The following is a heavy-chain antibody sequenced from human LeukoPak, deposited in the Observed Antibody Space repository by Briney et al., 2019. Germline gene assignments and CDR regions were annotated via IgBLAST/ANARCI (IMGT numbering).Heavy chain of an antibody. Sequence: GGSLRLACAASGFTFSSYSMNWVRQAPGKGLEWVSSISSSSSYIYYADSVKGRFTISRDNAKNSLYLQMNSLRAEDTAVYYCARVLVATIDLDYWGQGTLVTVSS. CDR3: ARVLVATIDLDY. CDR1: GFTFSSYS. D-gene: IGHD5-12*01. CDR2: ISSSSSYI. V-gene: IGHV3-21*01. J-gene: IGHJ4*02.